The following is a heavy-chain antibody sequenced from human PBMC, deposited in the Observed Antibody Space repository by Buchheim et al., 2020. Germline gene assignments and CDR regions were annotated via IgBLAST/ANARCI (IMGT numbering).Heavy chain of an antibody. CDR3: AKEGDRGGSGIQAHIDY. J-gene: IGHJ4*02. V-gene: IGHV3-23*01. CDR1: GFTFSSYA. CDR2: ISGSGGST. Sequence: EVQLLESGGGLVQPGGSLRLSCAASGFTFSSYAMSWVRQAPGKGLEWVSAISGSGGSTYYADSVKGRFTIPRDNSKNTPHLQMNSLRAEDTAVYYCAKEGDRGGSGIQAHIDYWGQGTL. D-gene: IGHD3-10*01.